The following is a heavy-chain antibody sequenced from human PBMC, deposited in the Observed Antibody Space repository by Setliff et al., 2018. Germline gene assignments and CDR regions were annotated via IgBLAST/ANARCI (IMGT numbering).Heavy chain of an antibody. Sequence: LSLTCAVYGGSFSGYYWSWIRQPPGKGLEWIGEINHSGSTNYNPSLRSRVTISVDTSKNQFSLKLSSVTAADTAVYYCARKSRNIVVVPAAVIYYYYYYMDVWGKGTTVTVSS. J-gene: IGHJ6*03. CDR2: INHSGST. D-gene: IGHD2-2*01. CDR1: GGSFSGYY. V-gene: IGHV4-34*01. CDR3: ARKSRNIVVVPAAVIYYYYYYMDV.